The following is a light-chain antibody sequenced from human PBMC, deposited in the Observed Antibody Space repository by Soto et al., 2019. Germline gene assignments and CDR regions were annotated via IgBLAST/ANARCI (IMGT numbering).Light chain of an antibody. V-gene: IGKV3-20*01. J-gene: IGKJ4*01. CDR2: DAS. CDR1: ESVSNSY. CDR3: QQYGTSPFT. Sequence: EIVLTQSPGTLSLSPGERATLSCRASESVSNSYLAWYQQKPGQPPRLLINDASRRATGIPARFSGSESGTDFTLTIIRLEPEDFAVYYCQQYGTSPFTFGGGTTVEIK.